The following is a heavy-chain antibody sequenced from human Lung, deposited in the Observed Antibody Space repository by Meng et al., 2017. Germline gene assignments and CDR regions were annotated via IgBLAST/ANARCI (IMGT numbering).Heavy chain of an antibody. J-gene: IGHJ4*02. D-gene: IGHD4-11*01. CDR2: INHSGST. Sequence: SETLSLTCVVSGGSFSDYYWSWIRQPPGKGLEWIGEINHSGSTNYNPSLESRATISVDTSQNHLSLKLSSVTAADSAVYYCARGPTTRAHDFDYWGQGTLVTVSS. CDR3: ARGPTTRAHDFDY. V-gene: IGHV4-34*01. CDR1: GGSFSDYY.